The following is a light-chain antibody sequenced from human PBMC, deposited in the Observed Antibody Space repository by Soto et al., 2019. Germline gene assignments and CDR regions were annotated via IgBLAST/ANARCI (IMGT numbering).Light chain of an antibody. V-gene: IGKV3-11*01. CDR3: QQRSDWGS. CDR2: GAS. CDR1: QSVGAQ. Sequence: EVVLTQYPATLSLSPGERATLSCRASQSVGAQFAWYQQKPGQSPRLLIYGASNRASGISARFSASGSGTDFTLTIASLEPEDYAVYYCQQRSDWGSFGGGTRVEIK. J-gene: IGKJ4*01.